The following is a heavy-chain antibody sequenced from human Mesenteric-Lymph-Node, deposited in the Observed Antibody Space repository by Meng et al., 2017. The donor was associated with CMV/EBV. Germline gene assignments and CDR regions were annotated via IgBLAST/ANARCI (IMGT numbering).Heavy chain of an antibody. D-gene: IGHD3-22*01. CDR1: GGSISSGGYY. CDR2: IYYSGST. Sequence: SETLSLTCTVSGGSISSGGYYWSWIRQHPGKGLEWIGYIYYSGSTYYNPSLKSRVTMSVDTSKNQFSLKLSSVTAADTAVYYCARELIVVDPHYFDYWGQGTLVTVSS. CDR3: ARELIVVDPHYFDY. J-gene: IGHJ4*02. V-gene: IGHV4-31*03.